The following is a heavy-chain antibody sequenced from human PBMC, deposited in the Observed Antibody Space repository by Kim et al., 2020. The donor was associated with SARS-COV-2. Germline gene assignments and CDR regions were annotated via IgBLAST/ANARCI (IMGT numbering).Heavy chain of an antibody. CDR2: ISYDGSNK. Sequence: GGSLRLSCAASGFTFSSYGMHWVRQAPGKGLEWVAVISYDGSNKYYADSVKGRFTISRDNSKNTLYLQMNSLRAEDTAVYYCAKDLHFDWLLQTDHYYNGMDVWGQGTTVTVSS. CDR1: GFTFSSYG. CDR3: AKDLHFDWLLQTDHYYNGMDV. V-gene: IGHV3-30*18. J-gene: IGHJ6*02. D-gene: IGHD3-9*01.